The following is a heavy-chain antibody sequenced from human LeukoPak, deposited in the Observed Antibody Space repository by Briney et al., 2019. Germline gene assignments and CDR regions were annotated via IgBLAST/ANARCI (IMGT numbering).Heavy chain of an antibody. CDR3: AKNSGSDSGYWFDP. CDR2: ISGSGGST. D-gene: IGHD5-12*01. J-gene: IGHJ5*02. Sequence: GGSLRLSCAASGFRFSTYGMSWVRQAPGKGLAWVSTISGSGGSTYYADSVKGRFTISRDNSKNTLYLQMNSLRAEDTAVYYCAKNSGSDSGYWFDPWGQGTLVTVSS. CDR1: GFRFSTYG. V-gene: IGHV3-23*01.